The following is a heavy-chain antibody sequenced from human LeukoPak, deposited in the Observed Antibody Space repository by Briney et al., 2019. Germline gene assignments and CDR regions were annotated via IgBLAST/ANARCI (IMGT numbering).Heavy chain of an antibody. J-gene: IGHJ4*02. D-gene: IGHD5-18*01. CDR3: ARHQLIGRAYSYAYYFDY. CDR2: IHYREGT. V-gene: IGHV4-59*08. Sequence: PSETLSLTCTVSGGFISTFYWSWLRRPPGKGLEWIGYIHYREGTNYNPSLESRVTISLDTSGTQSSLRLTSVTAADTAVYYCARHQLIGRAYSYAYYFDYWGQGALITVSS. CDR1: GGFISTFY.